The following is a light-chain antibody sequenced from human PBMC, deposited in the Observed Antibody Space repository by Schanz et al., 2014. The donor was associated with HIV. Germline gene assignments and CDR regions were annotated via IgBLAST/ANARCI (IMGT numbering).Light chain of an antibody. V-gene: IGLV2-14*02. Sequence: QSALTQPASVSGSPGQSITISCTGTSSDVGSYNLVSWYQQHPGKAPKLMIYEVIKRPSGVPDRFSGSKSGYTASLTISGLQADDEADYYCSSYTTSSTLVFGGGTKLTVL. CDR2: EVI. J-gene: IGLJ2*01. CDR1: SSDVGSYNL. CDR3: SSYTTSSTLV.